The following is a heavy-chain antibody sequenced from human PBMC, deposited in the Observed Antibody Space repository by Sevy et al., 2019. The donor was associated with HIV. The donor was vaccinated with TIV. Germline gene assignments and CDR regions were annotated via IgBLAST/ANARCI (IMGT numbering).Heavy chain of an antibody. V-gene: IGHV3-15*01. Sequence: GGSLRLSCVGSGLTFSDAWMNWVRQAPGKGLEWVGRINSESDGGTTDYTAPVKGRFTISRDDSKNTLYPQMNSLKSEDTAVYYCTTRDTGYSGVYWGRGTLVTVSS. D-gene: IGHD2-15*01. J-gene: IGHJ4*02. CDR3: TTRDTGYSGVY. CDR2: INSESDGGTT. CDR1: GLTFSDAW.